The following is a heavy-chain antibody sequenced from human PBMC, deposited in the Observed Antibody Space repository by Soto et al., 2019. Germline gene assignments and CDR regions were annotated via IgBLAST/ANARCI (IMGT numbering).Heavy chain of an antibody. CDR2: IYYSGST. CDR1: GGSISSYY. V-gene: IGHV4-59*01. CDR3: ARVRCSGGSCYWGVGYYYGMDV. Sequence: QVQLQESGPGLVKPSETLSLTCTVSGGSISSYYWSWIRQPPGKGLEWIGYIYYSGSTNYNPSLKSRVTISVDTSKNQFSLKLRSVTAADTAVYYCARVRCSGGSCYWGVGYYYGMDVWGQGTTVTVSS. D-gene: IGHD2-15*01. J-gene: IGHJ6*02.